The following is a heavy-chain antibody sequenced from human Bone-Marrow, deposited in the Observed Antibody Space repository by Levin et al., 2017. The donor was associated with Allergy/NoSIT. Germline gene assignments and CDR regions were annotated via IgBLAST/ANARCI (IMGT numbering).Heavy chain of an antibody. CDR1: GFTFSSYA. J-gene: IGHJ4*02. CDR2: ISYDGSNK. Sequence: GESLKISCAASGFTFSSYAMHWVRQAPGKGLEWVAVISYDGSNKYYADSVKGRFTISRDNSKNTLYLQMNSLRAEDTAVYYCARSYYGSGSALGYWGQGTLVTVSS. CDR3: ARSYYGSGSALGY. V-gene: IGHV3-30*04. D-gene: IGHD3-10*01.